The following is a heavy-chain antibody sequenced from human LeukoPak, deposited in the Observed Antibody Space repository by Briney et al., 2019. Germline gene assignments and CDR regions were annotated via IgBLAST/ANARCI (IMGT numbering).Heavy chain of an antibody. CDR1: GFTFSSDG. Sequence: GGSLRLSCAASGFTFSSDGMHWVRQAPGRGLEWVAVIWYDGSNKYSADSVKGRFTISRDNSKNTLYLQMNSLRAEDTAVYYCARDKRDTAMVLDYWGQGTLVTVSS. V-gene: IGHV3-33*01. D-gene: IGHD5-18*01. J-gene: IGHJ4*02. CDR2: IWYDGSNK. CDR3: ARDKRDTAMVLDY.